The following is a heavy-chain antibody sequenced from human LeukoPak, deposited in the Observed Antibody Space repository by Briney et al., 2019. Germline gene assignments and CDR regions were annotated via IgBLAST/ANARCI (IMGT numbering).Heavy chain of an antibody. Sequence: TSETLSLTCAVYGGSFSGYYWSWIRQPPGKGLEWIGEINHSGSTNYNPSLKSRVTISVDTSKNQFSLKLSSVTAADTAVYYCARGGQDYYFDYWGQGTLVTVSS. CDR3: ARGGQDYYFDY. D-gene: IGHD2-15*01. V-gene: IGHV4-34*01. J-gene: IGHJ4*02. CDR1: GGSFSGYY. CDR2: INHSGST.